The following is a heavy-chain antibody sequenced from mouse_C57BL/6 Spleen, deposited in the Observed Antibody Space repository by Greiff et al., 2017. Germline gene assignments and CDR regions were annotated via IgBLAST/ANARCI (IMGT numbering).Heavy chain of an antibody. D-gene: IGHD1-1*01. CDR1: GYTFTSYW. CDR3: ASGFRHYYGSSNYAMDY. V-gene: IGHV1-55*01. J-gene: IGHJ4*01. Sequence: QVQLQQPGAELVKPGASVKMSCKASGYTFTSYWITWVKQRPGQGLEWIGDIYPGSGSPNYNEKFKSKATLTVDTASSTAYMQLSSLTSEDSAVYYCASGFRHYYGSSNYAMDYWGQGTSVTVSS. CDR2: IYPGSGSP.